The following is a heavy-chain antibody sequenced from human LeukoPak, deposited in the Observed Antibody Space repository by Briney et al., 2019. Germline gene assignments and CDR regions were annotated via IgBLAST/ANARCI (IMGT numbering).Heavy chain of an antibody. CDR1: GYSFTSYW. J-gene: IGHJ3*02. CDR3: ARPCSSTSCYDAFDI. CDR2: IYPGDSDT. Sequence: GESLEISCKGSGYSFTSYWIGWVRQMPGKGLEWMGIIYPGDSDTRYSPSFQGQVTISADKSISTAYLQWSSLKASDTAMYYCARPCSSTSCYDAFDIWGQGTMVTVSS. V-gene: IGHV5-51*01. D-gene: IGHD2-2*01.